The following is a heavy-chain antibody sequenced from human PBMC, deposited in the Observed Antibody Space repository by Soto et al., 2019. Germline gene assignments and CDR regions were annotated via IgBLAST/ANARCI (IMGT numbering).Heavy chain of an antibody. CDR3: ARDGDRDRGDVGRLFVY. Sequence: QVQLVQSGAEVKKPGSSVKVSCKASGGTFSSYAISWVRQAPGQGLEWMGGIIPIFGTANYAQKFQGRVTITADEPTTTADMELSSLSSEDTAVYYCARDGDRDRGDVGRLFVYRGQGTLVTVSS. CDR2: IIPIFGTA. CDR1: GGTFSSYA. J-gene: IGHJ4*02. V-gene: IGHV1-69*12. D-gene: IGHD2-21*02.